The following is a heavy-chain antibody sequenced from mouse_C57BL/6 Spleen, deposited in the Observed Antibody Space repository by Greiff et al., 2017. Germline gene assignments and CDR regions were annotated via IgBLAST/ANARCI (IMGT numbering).Heavy chain of an antibody. CDR1: GYTFTDYN. CDR3: ARGGSMDY. CDR2: INPNNGGT. V-gene: IGHV1-18*01. Sequence: EVQLQESGPELVKPGASVKIPCKASGYTFTDYNMDWVKQSHGKSLEWIGDINPNNGGTIYNQKFKGKATLTVDKSSSTAYMELRSLTSEDTAVYYCARGGSMDYWGQGTSVTVSS. J-gene: IGHJ4*01.